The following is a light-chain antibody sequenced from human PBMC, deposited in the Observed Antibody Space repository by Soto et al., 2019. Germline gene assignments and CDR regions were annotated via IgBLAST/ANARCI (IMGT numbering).Light chain of an antibody. CDR2: GAS. V-gene: IGKV3-20*01. Sequence: EIVLTQSPGTLSLSPGERATLSCRARQSVSSSYLAWYQQKPGQAPRLLIYGASSRATGIPDRFSGSGSGKDFTLTISRLEAEDFAVYYCQQYCSTPQTFGQGTKVEIK. CDR1: QSVSSSY. CDR3: QQYCSTPQT. J-gene: IGKJ1*01.